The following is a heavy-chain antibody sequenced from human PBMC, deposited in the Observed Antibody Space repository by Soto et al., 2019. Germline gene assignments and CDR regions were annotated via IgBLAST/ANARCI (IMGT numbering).Heavy chain of an antibody. D-gene: IGHD6-6*01. J-gene: IGHJ4*02. Sequence: GGSLRLSCAASGFTFSSYGMHWVRQAPGKGLEWVAVISYDGSNKYYADSVKGRFTISRDNSKNTLYLQMNSLRAEDTAVYYCAEDHSSSPLNFYFDYWGRGTLVTVSS. CDR1: GFTFSSYG. CDR3: AEDHSSSPLNFYFDY. CDR2: ISYDGSNK. V-gene: IGHV3-30*18.